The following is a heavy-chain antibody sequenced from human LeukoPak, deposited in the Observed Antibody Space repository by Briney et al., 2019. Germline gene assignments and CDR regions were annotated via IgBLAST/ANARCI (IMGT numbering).Heavy chain of an antibody. V-gene: IGHV1-18*01. D-gene: IGHD3-10*01. CDR1: GYTFTSYG. CDR3: ARDYGSGSYYTPLDY. J-gene: IGHJ4*02. CDR2: ISAYNGNT. Sequence: GASVKVSCKASGYTFTSYGISRVSQAPGQGLEWLGWISAYNGNTNYAQMLQGRVTMTTDTSTSTAYMELRSLRSDDTAVYYCARDYGSGSYYTPLDYWGQGTLVTVSS.